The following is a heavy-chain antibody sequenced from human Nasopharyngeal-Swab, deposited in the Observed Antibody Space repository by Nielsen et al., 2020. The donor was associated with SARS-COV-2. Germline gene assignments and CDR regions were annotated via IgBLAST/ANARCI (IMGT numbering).Heavy chain of an antibody. CDR3: ARAAPHDWYFDL. Sequence: GESLKISCAASGFTFSTYSMNWVRQAPGKGLEWVSSISSSSSYIYYADSVKGRFTISRDNAKNSLYLQMNSLRAEDTAVYYCARAAPHDWYFDLWGRGTLVTVSS. D-gene: IGHD1-14*01. CDR1: GFTFSTYS. J-gene: IGHJ2*01. V-gene: IGHV3-21*01. CDR2: ISSSSSYI.